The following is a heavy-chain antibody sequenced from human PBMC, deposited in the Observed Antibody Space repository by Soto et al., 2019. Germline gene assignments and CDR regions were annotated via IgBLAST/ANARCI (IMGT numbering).Heavy chain of an antibody. CDR1: GGSISSGGYY. D-gene: IGHD3-10*01. CDR2: IYYSGST. V-gene: IGHV4-31*03. Sequence: QVQLQESGPGLVKPSQTLSLTCTVSGGSISSGGYYWSWIRQHPGKGLEWIGYIYYSGSTYYNPSLKSRVPISVDTSKNQFSLKLSSVTAADTAVYYWGTYGSGTYKPTTFDSWGQGTLVTVSS. CDR3: GTYGSGTYKPTTFDS. J-gene: IGHJ4*02.